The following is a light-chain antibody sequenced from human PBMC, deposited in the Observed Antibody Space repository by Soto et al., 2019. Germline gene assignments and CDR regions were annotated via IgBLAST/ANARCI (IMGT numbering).Light chain of an antibody. Sequence: EIFLTQSPFTLSLYTVARATLSCRASQSVSSSYLAWYQQKPGQAPSLLIYGVSTRATGVPVRFSGSGSGTEFTLTINSLQSEDFGTHFCQQYDTFSTFGQGTKVDIK. CDR2: GVS. CDR3: QQYDTFST. V-gene: IGKV3-20*01. J-gene: IGKJ1*01. CDR1: QSVSSSY.